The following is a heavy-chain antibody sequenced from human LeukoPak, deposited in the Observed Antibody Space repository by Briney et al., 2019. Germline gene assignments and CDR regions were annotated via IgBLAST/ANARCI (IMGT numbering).Heavy chain of an antibody. J-gene: IGHJ6*03. V-gene: IGHV4-39*07. CDR1: GGSISSSSYY. D-gene: IGHD6-13*01. Sequence: SETLSLTCTVSGGSISSSSYYWGWIRQPPGKGLEWIGSIYYSGSTYYNPSLKSRVTISVDTSKNQFSLKLSSVTAADTAVYYCARGYSSSWYPGSYYYYYMDVWGKGTTVTVSS. CDR3: ARGYSSSWYPGSYYYYYMDV. CDR2: IYYSGST.